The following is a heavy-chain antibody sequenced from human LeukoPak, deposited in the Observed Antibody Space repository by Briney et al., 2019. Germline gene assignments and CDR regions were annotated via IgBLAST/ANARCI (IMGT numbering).Heavy chain of an antibody. CDR1: GFIFSSYV. Sequence: GGSLRLSCAASGFIFSSYVVSWVRQAPGKGLEWVSGSSGSGGKTYYADSVKGRFTISRDNSKNTLYLQMNSLRAEDTAVYYCAKEATVTTQYHFYGMNLWGQGTTVTVSS. CDR3: AKEATVTTQYHFYGMNL. V-gene: IGHV3-23*01. J-gene: IGHJ6*02. D-gene: IGHD4-17*01. CDR2: SSGSGGKT.